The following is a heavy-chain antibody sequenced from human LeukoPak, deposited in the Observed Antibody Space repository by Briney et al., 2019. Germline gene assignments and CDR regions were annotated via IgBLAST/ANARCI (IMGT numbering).Heavy chain of an antibody. CDR3: ARDRGYSTFDY. J-gene: IGHJ4*02. Sequence: GGSLRLSCAASGYTFSSYWMSWVRQAPGKGLEWVANIKEDGSEKNYVDSVKGRFTISRENAKNSLYLQMNSLRAEDTAVYYCARDRGYSTFDYWGQGTLVTVSS. CDR2: IKEDGSEK. V-gene: IGHV3-7*01. D-gene: IGHD4-23*01. CDR1: GYTFSSYW.